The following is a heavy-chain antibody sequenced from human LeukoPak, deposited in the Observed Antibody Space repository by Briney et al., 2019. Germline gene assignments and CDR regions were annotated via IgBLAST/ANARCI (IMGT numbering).Heavy chain of an antibody. CDR1: GYTFTSYD. Sequence: ASVKVSCKASGYTFTSYDINWVRQATGQGLEWMGWMNPNSGNTGYAQKFQGRVTMTRNTSISTAYMELSSLRSEDTAVYYCARMPLGYCSGGSCYYFDYWGQGTLVTVSS. CDR3: ARMPLGYCSGGSCYYFDY. D-gene: IGHD2-15*01. CDR2: MNPNSGNT. V-gene: IGHV1-8*01. J-gene: IGHJ4*02.